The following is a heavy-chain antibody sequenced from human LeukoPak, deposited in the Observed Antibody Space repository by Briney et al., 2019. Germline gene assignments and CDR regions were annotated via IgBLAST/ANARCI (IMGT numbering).Heavy chain of an antibody. CDR3: ARGSSSGSYCPY. CDR2: ISCSSSYI. CDR1: GFTFSSYS. Sequence: GGSLRLSCAASGFTFSSYSMNWVRQAPGKGLEWVSSISCSSSYIYYADSVKGRFTISRDNAKNSLYLQMNSLRAEDTAVYYCARGSSSGSYCPYWGQGTLVTVSS. D-gene: IGHD1-26*01. J-gene: IGHJ4*02. V-gene: IGHV3-21*01.